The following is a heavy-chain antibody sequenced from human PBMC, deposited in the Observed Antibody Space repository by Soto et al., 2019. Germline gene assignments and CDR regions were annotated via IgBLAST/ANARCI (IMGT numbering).Heavy chain of an antibody. CDR3: AASVDTAIGFDP. Sequence: GPSVKVSGKASGYTFTGYYMHCVRQAPGQGLEWMGWINPNSGGTNYAQKFQGWVTMTRDTSISTAYMELSRLRSDDTAVYYCAASVDTAIGFDPWGQGTLVTVSS. J-gene: IGHJ5*02. V-gene: IGHV1-2*04. D-gene: IGHD5-18*01. CDR2: INPNSGGT. CDR1: GYTFTGYY.